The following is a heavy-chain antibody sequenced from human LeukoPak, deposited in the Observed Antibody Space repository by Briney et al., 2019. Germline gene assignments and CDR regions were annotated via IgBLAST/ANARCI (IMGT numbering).Heavy chain of an antibody. D-gene: IGHD6-13*01. V-gene: IGHV4-39*01. CDR2: ISYSGST. CDR3: ASHLRISSWFDY. Sequence: PSETLSLTCTVSGGSISSGNYDWGWVRQPPGKGLEWIGYISYSGSTFYNPSLKSRITISLDTSKNQFSLRLSSVTAADTAVYFCASHLRISSWFDYWGQGTLVTVSS. J-gene: IGHJ4*02. CDR1: GGSISSGNYD.